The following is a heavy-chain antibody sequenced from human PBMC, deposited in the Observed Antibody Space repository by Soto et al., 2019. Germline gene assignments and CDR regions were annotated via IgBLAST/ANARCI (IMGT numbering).Heavy chain of an antibody. D-gene: IGHD2-2*01. Sequence: ASVKVSCKVSGYTLTELSMHWVRQAPGKGLEWIGGFDPEDGETIYAQKLQGRVTMTEDTSTDTAYMELSSLRSEDTAVYYCAGYCSSTSCHYYYGMDVWGQGTTVPVSS. V-gene: IGHV1-24*01. CDR3: AGYCSSTSCHYYYGMDV. J-gene: IGHJ6*02. CDR2: FDPEDGET. CDR1: GYTLTELS.